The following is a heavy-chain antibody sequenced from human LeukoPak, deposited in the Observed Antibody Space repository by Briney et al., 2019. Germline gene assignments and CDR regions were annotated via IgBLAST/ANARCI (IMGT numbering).Heavy chain of an antibody. D-gene: IGHD4-17*01. V-gene: IGHV1-24*01. Sequence: ASVKVSCKVSGYTLTELSMHWVRQAPGKGLEWMGGFDPEDGETIYAQKFQGRVTMTEDTPTDTAYMELSSLRSDDTAVYYCARDRPTTVTYDYWGQGTLVTVSS. CDR3: ARDRPTTVTYDY. J-gene: IGHJ4*02. CDR2: FDPEDGET. CDR1: GYTLTELS.